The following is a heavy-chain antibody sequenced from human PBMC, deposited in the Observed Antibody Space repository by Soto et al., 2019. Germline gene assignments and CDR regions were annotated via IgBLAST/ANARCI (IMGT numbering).Heavy chain of an antibody. CDR1: GYTFTAYY. J-gene: IGHJ4*02. CDR2: ISAYNGNT. V-gene: IGHV1-18*04. Sequence: GSVKVSCKTSGYTFTAYYMHWVRQAPGQGLEWMGWISAYNGNTNYAQKLQGRVTMTTDTSTSTAYMELRSLRSDDTAVYYCARVYYYDSSGYFYWGQGTLVTVSS. D-gene: IGHD3-22*01. CDR3: ARVYYYDSSGYFY.